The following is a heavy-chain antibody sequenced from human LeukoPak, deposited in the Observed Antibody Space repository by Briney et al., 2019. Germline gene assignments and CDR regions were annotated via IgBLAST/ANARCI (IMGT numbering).Heavy chain of an antibody. J-gene: IGHJ4*02. D-gene: IGHD5-24*01. CDR3: ARDQRGDGYPDY. V-gene: IGHV4-59*12. CDR2: IYYSGST. Sequence: PSETLSLTCTVSGGSISSYYWSWIRQPPGKGLEWIGYIYYSGSTNYNPSLKSRVTISVDTSKNQFSLKLSSVTAADTAVYYCARDQRGDGYPDYWGQGTLVTVSS. CDR1: GGSISSYY.